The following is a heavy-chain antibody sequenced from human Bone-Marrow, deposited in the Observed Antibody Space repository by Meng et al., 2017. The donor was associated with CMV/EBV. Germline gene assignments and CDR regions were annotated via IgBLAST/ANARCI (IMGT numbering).Heavy chain of an antibody. V-gene: IGHV3-53*05. CDR2: IYSGGST. Sequence: GESLKISCAASGFTVSSNYMSWVRQAPGKGLEWVSVIYSGGSTYYADSVKGRFTISRDNSKNTLYLQMNSLRAEDTAVYYCAKVGATTRPLWGQGPLVPVSS. J-gene: IGHJ4*02. CDR1: GFTVSSNY. CDR3: AKVGATTRPL. D-gene: IGHD1-26*01.